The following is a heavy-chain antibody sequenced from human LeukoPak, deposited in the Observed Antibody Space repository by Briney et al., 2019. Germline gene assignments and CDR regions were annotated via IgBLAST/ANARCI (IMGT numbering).Heavy chain of an antibody. V-gene: IGHV1-46*01. CDR2: INPGRDST. CDR1: GYTFSSYY. D-gene: IGHD6-19*01. CDR3: ARDVGSGTYMFDF. Sequence: ASVKVSCKASGYTFSSYYIHWVRQAPGQGLEWMGTINPGRDSTSYAQKFQGRVIMTRDTSTSTVDMDLSSLRSDGTAVYYCARDVGSGTYMFDFWGQGTLVTVSS. J-gene: IGHJ4*02.